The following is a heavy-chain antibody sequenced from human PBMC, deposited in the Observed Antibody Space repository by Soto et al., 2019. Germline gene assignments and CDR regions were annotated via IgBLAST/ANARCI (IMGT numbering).Heavy chain of an antibody. CDR2: IYYGGTT. CDR3: ARRYGWLYFDY. J-gene: IGHJ4*02. Sequence: SETLSLTCTLSGGSFSPNYWSWLRQPPGKGLEWVGYIYYGGTTSYNPSLKSRVTISLETSKRQFSLRLSSVTAADTAVYYCARRYGWLYFDYWGQGSLVTVSS. D-gene: IGHD3-10*01. CDR1: GGSFSPNY. V-gene: IGHV4-59*08.